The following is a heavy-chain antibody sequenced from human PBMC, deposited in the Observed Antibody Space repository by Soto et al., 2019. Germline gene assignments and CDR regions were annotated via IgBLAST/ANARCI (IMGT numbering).Heavy chain of an antibody. Sequence: QVQLVQSGAEVKKPGSSVKVSCKASGGTFSSYAISWVRQAPGQGLEWMGGIIPIFGTANYAQKFQGRVXIXAXXSTSTAYMELSSLRSEDTAVYYCARDKWEPEYFQHWGQGTLVTVSS. V-gene: IGHV1-69*12. CDR1: GGTFSSYA. CDR2: IIPIFGTA. CDR3: ARDKWEPEYFQH. D-gene: IGHD1-1*01. J-gene: IGHJ1*01.